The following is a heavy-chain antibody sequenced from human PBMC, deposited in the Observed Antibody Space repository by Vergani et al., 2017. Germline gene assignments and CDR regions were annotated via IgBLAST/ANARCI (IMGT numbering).Heavy chain of an antibody. D-gene: IGHD6-13*01. CDR3: ARVPRRLRVIAAAGYYFDY. V-gene: IGHV1-2*02. CDR1: GYTFTGYY. Sequence: QVQLVQSGAEVKKPGASVKVSCKASGYTFTGYYMHWVRQAPGQGLEWMGWINPNSGGPNYAQKFQGRVSMTRDTSISTAYMELSRLRSDDTAVYYCARVPRRLRVIAAAGYYFDYWGQGTLVTVSS. CDR2: INPNSGGP. J-gene: IGHJ4*02.